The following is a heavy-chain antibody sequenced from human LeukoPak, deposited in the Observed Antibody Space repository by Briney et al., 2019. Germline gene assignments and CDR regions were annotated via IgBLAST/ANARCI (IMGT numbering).Heavy chain of an antibody. CDR3: ARAERTVNVFDI. V-gene: IGHV1-69*13. CDR1: GGTFSSYA. D-gene: IGHD1-1*01. CDR2: IIPIFGTA. J-gene: IGHJ3*02. Sequence: SVKVSCKASGGTFSSYAISWVRQAPGQGLEWMGGIIPIFGTANYAQKFQGRVTITADESTSTAYMDLSSLRSEDTAVYYCARAERTVNVFDIWGQGTIVTVSS.